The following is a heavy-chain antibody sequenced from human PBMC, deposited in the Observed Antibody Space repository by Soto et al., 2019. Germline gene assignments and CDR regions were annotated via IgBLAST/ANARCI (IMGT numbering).Heavy chain of an antibody. CDR2: IFPSGTT. CDR1: GGSLSGATYS. CDR3: ARSREFDY. J-gene: IGHJ4*02. Sequence: LSLTCGVSGGSLSGATYSWNWIRQPPGKGLEWIGYIFPSGTTYYNPSLESRVTISIDVSKNQFSLSLRSFTAADTAVYYCARSREFDYWSQGTLVTVSS. V-gene: IGHV4-30-2*01.